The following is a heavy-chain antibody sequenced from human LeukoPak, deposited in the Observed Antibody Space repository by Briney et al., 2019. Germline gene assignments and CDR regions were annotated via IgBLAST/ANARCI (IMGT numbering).Heavy chain of an antibody. V-gene: IGHV3-21*01. D-gene: IGHD4-23*01. CDR3: AREFYGGRNYYAFDN. J-gene: IGHJ3*02. CDR2: ISSGSSYI. Sequence: NPGGSLRLSCAASGFTFSNYSMNWVRQAPGKGLEWVSSISSGSSYIYYADSMKGRFTISRDNAKNSLYLQMNSLRAEDTAVYYWAREFYGGRNYYAFDNWGQGTMVTVSS. CDR1: GFTFSNYS.